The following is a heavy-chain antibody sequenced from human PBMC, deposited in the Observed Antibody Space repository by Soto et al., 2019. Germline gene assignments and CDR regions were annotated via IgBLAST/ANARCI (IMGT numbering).Heavy chain of an antibody. D-gene: IGHD3-22*01. J-gene: IGHJ4*02. Sequence: PGGSLRLCCAASGVTFGYYYMIWIRQAPGKRLEWASYISSSGSTIYYADSVKGRFTISRDNAKNSLYLQMNSLRAEDTAVYYCARGVYYDLGIFDYWGQGTLVTVSS. CDR3: ARGVYYDLGIFDY. CDR1: GVTFGYYY. V-gene: IGHV3-11*01. CDR2: ISSSGSTI.